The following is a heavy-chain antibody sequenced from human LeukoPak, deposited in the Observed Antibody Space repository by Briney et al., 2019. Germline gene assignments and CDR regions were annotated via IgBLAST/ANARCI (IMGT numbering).Heavy chain of an antibody. V-gene: IGHV3-30*18. D-gene: IGHD2-15*01. CDR2: ISYDGPNK. Sequence: PGGSLRLSCAASGFTFSSYSMNWVRQAPGKGLEWVAVISYDGPNKYSADSVKGRFTISRDNSRNTLYLQMNSLRAEDTAVYYCAKDFAKYCSGGCDFHHWGQGTLVTVSS. CDR1: GFTFSSYS. J-gene: IGHJ1*01. CDR3: AKDFAKYCSGGCDFHH.